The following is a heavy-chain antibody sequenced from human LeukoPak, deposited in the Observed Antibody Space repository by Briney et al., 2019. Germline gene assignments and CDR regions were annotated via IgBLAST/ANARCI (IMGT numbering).Heavy chain of an antibody. V-gene: IGHV3-30*02. CDR2: IRYDGSNK. D-gene: IGHD5-24*01. CDR1: GFTFSSYG. J-gene: IGHJ3*02. CDR3: AGSAIITPIPGAFDT. Sequence: GGSLRLSCAASGFTFSSYGMHWVRQAPGKGLEWVAFIRYDGSNKYYADSVKGRFTISRDNSKNTLYLQMNSLRAEDTAVYYCAGSAIITPIPGAFDTWGQGTMVTVSS.